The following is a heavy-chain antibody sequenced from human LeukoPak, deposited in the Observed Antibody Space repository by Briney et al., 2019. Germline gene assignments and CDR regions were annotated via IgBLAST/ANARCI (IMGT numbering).Heavy chain of an antibody. V-gene: IGHV5-51*01. Sequence: GESLKISCKASGYSFANYWIGWVRQIPGKGREWMGTIYPGDSDTRYSPSFQGQVAISAHKTMRTAYLQWSSLKGSDTAMYYCARRRHCTSGSCEDFDYWGQGTLVTVSS. J-gene: IGHJ4*02. CDR3: ARRRHCTSGSCEDFDY. CDR2: IYPGDSDT. D-gene: IGHD2-15*01. CDR1: GYSFANYW.